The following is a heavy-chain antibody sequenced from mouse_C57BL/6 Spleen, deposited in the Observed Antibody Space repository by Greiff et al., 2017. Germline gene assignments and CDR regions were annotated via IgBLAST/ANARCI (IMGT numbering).Heavy chain of an antibody. D-gene: IGHD1-1*01. CDR2: IYPGSGST. J-gene: IGHJ1*03. Sequence: VQLQQSGAELVKPGASVKMSCKASGYTFTSYWITWVKQRPGQGLEWIGDIYPGSGSTNYNEKFKSKATLTVDTSSSTAYMQLSSLTSEDSAVYYCARGGVLATGVAHWYFDVWGTGTTVTVSS. CDR1: GYTFTSYW. CDR3: ARGGVLATGVAHWYFDV. V-gene: IGHV1-55*01.